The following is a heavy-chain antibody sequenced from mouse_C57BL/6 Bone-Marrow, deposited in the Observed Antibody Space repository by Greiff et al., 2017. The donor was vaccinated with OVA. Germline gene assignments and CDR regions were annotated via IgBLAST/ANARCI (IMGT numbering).Heavy chain of an antibody. CDR1: GYTFTSYD. CDR2: IYPRDGST. Sequence: QVHVKQSGPELVKPGASVKLSCKASGYTFTSYDINWVKRRPGQGLEWIGWIYPRDGSTKYNEKFKGKATLTVDTSSSTAYMELHSLTSEDSAVYFCARGGFYDGYVGDYWGQGTSVTVSS. J-gene: IGHJ4*01. D-gene: IGHD2-3*01. V-gene: IGHV1-85*01. CDR3: ARGGFYDGYVGDY.